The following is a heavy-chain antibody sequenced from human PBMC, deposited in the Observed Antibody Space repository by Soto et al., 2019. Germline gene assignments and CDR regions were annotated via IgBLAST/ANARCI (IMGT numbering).Heavy chain of an antibody. CDR3: ARLLGSGNYLGIFDAFDI. V-gene: IGHV4-31*03. D-gene: IGHD1-26*01. CDR1: GGSITTVGNY. Sequence: QVQLQESGPGLVQPSQTLSLACTVSGGSITTVGNYWSGIRQFPGKGLEWIGHISYSGSTNSNPSLRSRLSMSVDTSKNQFSLELSSVTAADTAVYYCARLLGSGNYLGIFDAFDIWGQGTVVTVSS. CDR2: ISYSGST. J-gene: IGHJ3*02.